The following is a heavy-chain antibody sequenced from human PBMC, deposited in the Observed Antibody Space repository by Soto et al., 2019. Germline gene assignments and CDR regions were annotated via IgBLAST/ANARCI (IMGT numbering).Heavy chain of an antibody. J-gene: IGHJ6*02. CDR2: FDPEDGET. D-gene: IGHD3-10*02. V-gene: IGHV1-24*01. Sequence: ASVKVSCKVSGYTLTELSMHWVRQAPGKGLEWMGGFDPEDGETIYAQKLRGRVTMTEDTSTDTAYMELSSLRSEDTAVYYWATFVHYYYGIEVWGEGMTVNVS. CDR3: ATFVHYYYGIEV. CDR1: GYTLTELS.